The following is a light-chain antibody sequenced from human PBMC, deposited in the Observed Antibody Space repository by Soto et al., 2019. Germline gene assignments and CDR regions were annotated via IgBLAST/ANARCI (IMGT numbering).Light chain of an antibody. J-gene: IGKJ1*01. Sequence: EIVMTQSPATLSVSPGEGATLSCRASQSVSRNLAWYQQTPGQAPRLLIYGASTRATGIPARFSGSGSGTAFTLTISSLPSEDFAVYYCQQYNNWLTFGQGTKVEIK. V-gene: IGKV3-15*01. CDR3: QQYNNWLT. CDR1: QSVSRN. CDR2: GAS.